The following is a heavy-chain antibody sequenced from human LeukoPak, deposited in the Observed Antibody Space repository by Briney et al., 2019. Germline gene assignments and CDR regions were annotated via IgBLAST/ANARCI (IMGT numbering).Heavy chain of an antibody. CDR2: IDPSDSYT. V-gene: IGHV5-10-1*01. CDR3: AIPADDYHDAFDI. D-gene: IGHD4-11*01. J-gene: IGHJ3*02. Sequence: PGESLQISCQGSGDTFTNFSISWVRQTPGRGLEWMGRIDPSDSYTNYRRSFQGHITISADKSISTAYLQWSSLKASDTAVYYCAIPADDYHDAFDIWGQGTMVTVSS. CDR1: GDTFTNFS.